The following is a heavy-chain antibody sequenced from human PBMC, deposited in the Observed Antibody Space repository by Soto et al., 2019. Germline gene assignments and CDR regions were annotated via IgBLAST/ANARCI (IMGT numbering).Heavy chain of an antibody. J-gene: IGHJ4*02. D-gene: IGHD6-13*01. CDR3: AKGALRIAAAVPLDY. CDR1: GFTFDDYA. CDR2: ISWNSGSI. V-gene: IGHV3-9*01. Sequence: EVQLVESGGGLVQPGRSLRLSCAASGFTFDDYAMHWDRQAPGKGLEWVSGISWNSGSIGYADSVKGRFTISRDNAKNSLYLQMNSLRAEDTALYYCAKGALRIAAAVPLDYWGKGTLVTVSS.